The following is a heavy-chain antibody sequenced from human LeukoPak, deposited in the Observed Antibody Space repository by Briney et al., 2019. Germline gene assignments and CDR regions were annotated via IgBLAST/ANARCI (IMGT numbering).Heavy chain of an antibody. V-gene: IGHV4-34*01. CDR2: INHSGST. Sequence: GSLRLSCAASGFTVSSNYMSWIRQPPGKGLEWIGEINHSGSTNYNPSLKSRVTISVDTSKNQFSLKLSSVTAADTAVYYCARGTIRVSYYYMDVWGKGTTVTVSS. D-gene: IGHD3-3*02. J-gene: IGHJ6*03. CDR1: GFTVSSNY. CDR3: ARGTIRVSYYYMDV.